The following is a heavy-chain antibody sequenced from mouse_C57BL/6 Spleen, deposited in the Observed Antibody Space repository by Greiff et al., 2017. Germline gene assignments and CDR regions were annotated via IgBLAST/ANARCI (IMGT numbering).Heavy chain of an antibody. V-gene: IGHV1-42*01. CDR2: INPSTGGT. D-gene: IGHD2-1*01. CDR1: GYSFTGYY. J-gene: IGHJ2*01. CDR3: ARWSTGDY. Sequence: EVQLQQSGPELVKPGASVKISCKASGYSFTGYYMNWVKQSPEKSLEWIGEINPSTGGTTYNQKFKAKATLTVDKSSSTAYMQLKSLTSEDSAVYYCARWSTGDYWGQGTTLTVSS.